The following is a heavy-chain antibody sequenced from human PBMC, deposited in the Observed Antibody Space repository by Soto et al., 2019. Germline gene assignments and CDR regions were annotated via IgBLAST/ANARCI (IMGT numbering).Heavy chain of an antibody. Sequence: PSETLSLTCTVSGDSISSGDYYWSLIRQPPGKGLEWIGCIYYSGNTYYNPSLKRRVTISVDTSKNQFSLNLRSVTAADTAVYYCARPGGNGITSPFDSWGLGALVTVSS. CDR1: GDSISSGDYY. CDR3: ARPGGNGITSPFDS. CDR2: IYYSGNT. J-gene: IGHJ4*02. V-gene: IGHV4-30-4*02. D-gene: IGHD3-10*01.